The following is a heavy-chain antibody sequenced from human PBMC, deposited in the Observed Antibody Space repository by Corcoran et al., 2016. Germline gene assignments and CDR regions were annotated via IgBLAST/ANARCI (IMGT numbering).Heavy chain of an antibody. CDR3: ARDHPGGGYSYGYYYGMDV. V-gene: IGHV1-2*02. Sequence: QVQLEQSGAEVKKPGASVKVSCKASGYTFTGYYMHWVRQDPGQGLEWMGWINPNSGGTNYAQKFQGRVTMTRDTCTSTAYMELSRLRSDDTAVYYCARDHPGGGYSYGYYYGMDVWGQGTTVTVSS. J-gene: IGHJ6*02. CDR1: GYTFTGYY. CDR2: INPNSGGT. D-gene: IGHD5-18*01.